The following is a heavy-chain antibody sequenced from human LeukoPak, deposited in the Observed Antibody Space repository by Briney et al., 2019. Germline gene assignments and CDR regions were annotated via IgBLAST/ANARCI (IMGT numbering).Heavy chain of an antibody. V-gene: IGHV4-34*01. Sequence: SETLSLTCAVYGGSFSGYYWSWIRQPPGKGPEWIGEINQIGSTNYSPSLKSRVTISLDTSKNQFSLKLSSVTAADTAMYYCARGGFRDCDYWGQGTLVTVSS. CDR1: GGSFSGYY. CDR3: ARGGFRDCDY. D-gene: IGHD3-3*01. CDR2: INQIGST. J-gene: IGHJ4*02.